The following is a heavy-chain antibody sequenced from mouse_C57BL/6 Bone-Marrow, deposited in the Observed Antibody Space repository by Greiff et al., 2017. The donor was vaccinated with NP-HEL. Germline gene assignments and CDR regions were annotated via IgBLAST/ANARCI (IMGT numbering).Heavy chain of an antibody. Sequence: EVMLVESGGDLVKPGGSLKLSCAASGFTFSSYGMSWVRQTPDKRLEWVATISSGGSYTYYPDSVKGRFTISRDNAKNTLYLQMSSLKSEDTAMYYCARQTYYGSSLDYWGQGTTLTVSS. D-gene: IGHD1-1*01. CDR2: ISSGGSYT. CDR3: ARQTYYGSSLDY. V-gene: IGHV5-6*02. J-gene: IGHJ2*01. CDR1: GFTFSSYG.